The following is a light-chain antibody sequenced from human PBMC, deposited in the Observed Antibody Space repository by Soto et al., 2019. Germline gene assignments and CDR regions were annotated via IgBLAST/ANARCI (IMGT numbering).Light chain of an antibody. CDR2: KAS. CDR1: QSISSW. Sequence: DIQMTQSPSTLSASVGDRAIITCRASQSISSWLAWHQQKPGKAPKLLIYKASSLESGVPSRFSGSGSGTEFTLTISSLQPDDFATYYCQQYTGYPLTFGGGTKVEIK. CDR3: QQYTGYPLT. V-gene: IGKV1-5*03. J-gene: IGKJ4*01.